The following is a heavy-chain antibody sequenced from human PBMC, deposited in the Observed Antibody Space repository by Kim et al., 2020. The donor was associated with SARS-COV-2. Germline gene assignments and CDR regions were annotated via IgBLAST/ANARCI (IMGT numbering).Heavy chain of an antibody. CDR2: ISAYNGNT. CDR1: GYTFTSYG. V-gene: IGHV1-18*01. Sequence: ASVKVSCKASGYTFTSYGISWVRQAPGQGLEWMGWISAYNGNTNYAQKLQGRVTMTTDTSTSTAYMELRSLRSDDTAVYYCARGFSDSGWYGGMHDYWGQGTLVTVSS. D-gene: IGHD6-19*01. CDR3: ARGFSDSGWYGGMHDY. J-gene: IGHJ4*02.